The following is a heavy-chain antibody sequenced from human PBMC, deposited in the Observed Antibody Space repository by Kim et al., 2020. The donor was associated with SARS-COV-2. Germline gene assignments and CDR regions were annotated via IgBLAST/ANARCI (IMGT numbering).Heavy chain of an antibody. V-gene: IGHV4-39*01. D-gene: IGHD2-2*01. J-gene: IGHJ3*02. Sequence: SETLSLTCTVSGGSISSSSYYWGWIRQPPGKGLEWIGSIYYSGSTYYNPSLKSRVTISVDTSKNQFSLKLSSVTAADTAVYYCARHVGYCSSTNCNAFDIWGQGTMVTVSS. CDR1: GGSISSSSYY. CDR2: IYYSGST. CDR3: ARHVGYCSSTNCNAFDI.